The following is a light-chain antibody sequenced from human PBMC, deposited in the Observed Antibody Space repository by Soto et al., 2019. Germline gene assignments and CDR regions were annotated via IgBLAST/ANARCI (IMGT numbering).Light chain of an antibody. CDR2: SSN. V-gene: IGLV1-44*01. J-gene: IGLJ2*01. Sequence: QSVLTQPPSASGTPGQRVTISCSGSNSNIGSNTVNWYQQFPGAAPKLLVYSSNLRPSGVPDRFSGSKSGTSASLAISGLQSEDEADYYCQSYDSSLRASVFGGGTKLTVL. CDR1: NSNIGSNT. CDR3: QSYDSSLRASV.